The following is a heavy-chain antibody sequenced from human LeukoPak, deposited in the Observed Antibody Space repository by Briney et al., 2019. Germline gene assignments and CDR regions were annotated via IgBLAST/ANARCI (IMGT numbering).Heavy chain of an antibody. J-gene: IGHJ4*02. Sequence: PSETLSLTCAVSGGSISSSNWWSWVRQPPGKGLEWIGEIYHSGSTNYNPSLKSRVTISVDKSKNQFSLKLSSVTAADTAVYYCASRPTYYYAGSYFDYWGQGTLVTVSS. D-gene: IGHD3-10*01. V-gene: IGHV4-4*02. CDR2: IYHSGST. CDR3: ASRPTYYYAGSYFDY. CDR1: GGSISSSNW.